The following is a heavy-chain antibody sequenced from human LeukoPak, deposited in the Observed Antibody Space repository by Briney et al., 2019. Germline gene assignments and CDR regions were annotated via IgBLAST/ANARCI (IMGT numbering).Heavy chain of an antibody. J-gene: IGHJ4*02. CDR3: ARGLVGAFPTDY. CDR2: INHSGST. D-gene: IGHD1-26*01. V-gene: IGHV4-34*01. Sequence: SETLSLTCAVYGGSFSGYYWSWIRQPPGKGLEWIGEINHSGSTNYNPSLKSRVTISVDTSKNQFSLKLSSVTAADTAVYYCARGLVGAFPTDYWGQGALVTVSS. CDR1: GGSFSGYY.